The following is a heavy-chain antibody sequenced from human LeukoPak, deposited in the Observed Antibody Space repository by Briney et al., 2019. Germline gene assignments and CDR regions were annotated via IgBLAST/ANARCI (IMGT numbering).Heavy chain of an antibody. CDR1: GFSFSTYL. Sequence: GGSLRLSCAASGFSFSTYLMHWVRQAPGKGLVWVSRIDFDGTDTVYADSVKGRFTISRDNAKNTLHLQMNSLRAEDTAVYYCARDGDSTVDFDYWGQGTLVTVSS. CDR2: IDFDGTDT. J-gene: IGHJ4*02. D-gene: IGHD1-14*01. CDR3: ARDGDSTVDFDY. V-gene: IGHV3-74*01.